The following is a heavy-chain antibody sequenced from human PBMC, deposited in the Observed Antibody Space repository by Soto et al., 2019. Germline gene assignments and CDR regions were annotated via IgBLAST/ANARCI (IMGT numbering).Heavy chain of an antibody. J-gene: IGHJ5*02. CDR3: ARYGSGSYYLPNWFDP. D-gene: IGHD3-10*01. Sequence: SETLSLTCTVSGGSISSYYWSGIRQPPGKGLEWIGYIYYSGSTNYNPSLKSRVTISVDTSKNQFSLKLSSVTAADTAVYYCARYGSGSYYLPNWFDPWGQGTLVTVSS. V-gene: IGHV4-59*01. CDR1: GGSISSYY. CDR2: IYYSGST.